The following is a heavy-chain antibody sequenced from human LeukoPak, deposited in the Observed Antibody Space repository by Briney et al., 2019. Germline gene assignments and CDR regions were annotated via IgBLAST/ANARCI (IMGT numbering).Heavy chain of an antibody. CDR1: GLTFSDSR. CDR3: AKNIVLDVYAPIV. CDR2: TAGADDVI. Sequence: PGGSLRLSCAVSGLTFSDSRMIWVRQAPEKRPEWVAVTAGADDVIQYADSVKGRFTISTDNSKDTLYLQMNSLRADDTAVYYCAKNIVLDVYAPIVWGRGTMVTVSS. D-gene: IGHD2-8*01. V-gene: IGHV3-23*01. J-gene: IGHJ3*01.